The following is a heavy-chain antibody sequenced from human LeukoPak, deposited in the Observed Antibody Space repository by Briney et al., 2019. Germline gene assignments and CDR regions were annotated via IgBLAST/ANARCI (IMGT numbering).Heavy chain of an antibody. D-gene: IGHD6-6*01. Sequence: GGSLRLSCAASGFTFSSYSMNWVRQAPGKGLEWVSYISSTTSTKYYADSVKGRFTTSRDNPKNSLYLQMNGLRAEDTAVYYCAREYSSSSGRAFDIWGQGTMVTVSS. CDR1: GFTFSSYS. V-gene: IGHV3-48*04. CDR2: ISSTTSTK. CDR3: AREYSSSSGRAFDI. J-gene: IGHJ3*02.